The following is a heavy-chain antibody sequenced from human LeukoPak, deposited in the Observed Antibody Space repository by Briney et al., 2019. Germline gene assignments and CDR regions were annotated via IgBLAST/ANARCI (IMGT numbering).Heavy chain of an antibody. Sequence: GESLKISCKGSGYSFATYWTGWVRQMPGKGLEWMGINYPGDSDTTYSPSFQGQVTMSADKSISTAYLQWSSLKASDTAMYYCARRVSSSGFDAFDVWGQGTMVTVSS. J-gene: IGHJ3*01. CDR1: GYSFATYW. CDR2: NYPGDSDT. V-gene: IGHV5-51*01. CDR3: ARRVSSSGFDAFDV. D-gene: IGHD5-12*01.